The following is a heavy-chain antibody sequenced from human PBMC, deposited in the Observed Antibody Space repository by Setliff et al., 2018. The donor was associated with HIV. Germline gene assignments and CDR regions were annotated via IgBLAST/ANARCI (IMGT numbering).Heavy chain of an antibody. CDR3: ASLPPLYDSSGYYFDY. Sequence: LSLTCSVSGDSISSSSYYWGWIRQPPGKGLEWIGSIYYSGSTYYNPSLSSRVTISVDASKNQFSLKLSSVTAADTAVYYCASLPPLYDSSGYYFDYWGQGTLVTVS. V-gene: IGHV4-39*01. D-gene: IGHD3-22*01. CDR2: IYYSGST. CDR1: GDSISSSSYY. J-gene: IGHJ4*02.